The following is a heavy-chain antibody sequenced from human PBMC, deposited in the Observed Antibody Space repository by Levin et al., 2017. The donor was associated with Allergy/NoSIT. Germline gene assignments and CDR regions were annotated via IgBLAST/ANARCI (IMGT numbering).Heavy chain of an antibody. Sequence: SETLSLTCTISAVSISNNDYYWGWIRQPPGMGLEWLASISYTGRTYYNPSLRSRVTISVDTSKNQFSLKVRSVTAADTAVYYCARRASGKDWFDPWGQGTLVTVSS. D-gene: IGHD1-14*01. CDR1: AVSISNNDYY. J-gene: IGHJ5*02. CDR3: ARRASGKDWFDP. V-gene: IGHV4-39*01. CDR2: ISYTGRT.